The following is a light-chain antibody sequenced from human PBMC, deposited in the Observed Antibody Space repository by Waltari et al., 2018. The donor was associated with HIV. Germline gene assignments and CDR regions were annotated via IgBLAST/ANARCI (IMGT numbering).Light chain of an antibody. CDR2: LCS. J-gene: IGKJ1*01. CDR3: MQALQTPLA. Sequence: DSVMTQSPISLHVTPGEPASISCRSSQSLLHSNGYNYLDWYLQMPGQSPQLLIYLCSNRASGVPDRFSGSGSGTDFTLKISRVEAEDVGVYYCMQALQTPLAFGQGTKVEIK. CDR1: QSLLHSNGYNY. V-gene: IGKV2-28*01.